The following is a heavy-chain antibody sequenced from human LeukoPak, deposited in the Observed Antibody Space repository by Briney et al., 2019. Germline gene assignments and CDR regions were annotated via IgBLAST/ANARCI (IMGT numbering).Heavy chain of an antibody. V-gene: IGHV3-33*06. CDR1: GFTFSSYA. CDR3: AKEVGPDLGA. J-gene: IGHJ4*02. D-gene: IGHD1-26*01. CDR2: IWYDGSKT. Sequence: PGGSLRLSCAASGFTFSSYAIHWVRQPPGKGLEWVAIIWYDGSKTYYAESVKGRFTISRDNSNHVSYLQMSSLRVEDTAVYFCAKEVGPDLGAWGQGTLVTVSS.